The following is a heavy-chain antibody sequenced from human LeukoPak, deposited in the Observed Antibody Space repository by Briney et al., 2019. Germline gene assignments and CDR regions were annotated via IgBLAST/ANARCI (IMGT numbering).Heavy chain of an antibody. CDR3: TTVGCSGGGCFFFDY. Sequence: NPGGSLRLSCAVSEFTFSIAWMSWVRQAPGKGLEWVGRIKSKADGGTTDYAAPVKTRFTISRDDSKNTLYLQMNSPKAEDTAVYYCTTVGCSGGGCFFFDYWGQGTLVTVSS. J-gene: IGHJ4*02. V-gene: IGHV3-15*01. D-gene: IGHD2-15*01. CDR2: IKSKADGGTT. CDR1: EFTFSIAW.